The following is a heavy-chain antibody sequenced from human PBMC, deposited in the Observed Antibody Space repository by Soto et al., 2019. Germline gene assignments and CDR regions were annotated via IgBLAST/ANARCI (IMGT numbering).Heavy chain of an antibody. CDR1: GFTFTSYG. J-gene: IGHJ4*02. D-gene: IGHD6-19*01. CDR2: ISGSGGST. V-gene: IGHV3-23*01. CDR3: AGVNGYSSGWFDY. Sequence: EVQLLESGGGLVQPGGSLRLSCAASGFTFTSYGMSWVRQAPGKGLEWVSAISGSGGSTYYADCVKGRFTISRDNSKNTRYLQMHSLRAEDTAVYSCAGVNGYSSGWFDYWGQGALVTVSS.